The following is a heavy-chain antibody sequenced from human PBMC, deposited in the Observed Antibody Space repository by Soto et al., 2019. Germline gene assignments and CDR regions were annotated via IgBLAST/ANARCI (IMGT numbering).Heavy chain of an antibody. Sequence: GGSLRLSCLASGFTFTHYRIHWVRQAPGKGLEWDAPINRDGSKINYADSVKGRFTISRDNSKNTVFLQMHSLTDDDSAVYFCARAGDWNYVQDFWGQGTLVTVSS. D-gene: IGHD1-7*01. V-gene: IGHV3-74*01. CDR2: INRDGSKI. CDR1: GFTFTHYR. CDR3: ARAGDWNYVQDF. J-gene: IGHJ4*02.